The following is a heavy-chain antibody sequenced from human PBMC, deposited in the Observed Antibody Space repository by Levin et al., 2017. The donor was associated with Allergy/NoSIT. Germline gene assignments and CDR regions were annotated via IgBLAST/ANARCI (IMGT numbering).Heavy chain of an antibody. V-gene: IGHV1-8*01. Sequence: GESLKISCKASGYTFTSYDINWVRQATGQGLEWMGWMNPNSGNTGYAQKFQGRVTMTRNTSISTAYMELSSLRSEDTAVYYCARTWDIVATIGDSRYTNYYYYGMDVWGQGTTVTVSS. CDR1: GYTFTSYD. D-gene: IGHD5-12*01. CDR2: MNPNSGNT. J-gene: IGHJ6*02. CDR3: ARTWDIVATIGDSRYTNYYYYGMDV.